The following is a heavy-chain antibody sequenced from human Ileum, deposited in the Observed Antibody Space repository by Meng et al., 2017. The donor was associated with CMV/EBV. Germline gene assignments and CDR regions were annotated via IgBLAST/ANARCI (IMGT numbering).Heavy chain of an antibody. CDR3: AREGSGSYQLGWDP. D-gene: IGHD1-26*01. V-gene: IGHV1-8*03. CDR2: MNPNSGNT. CDR1: GYTLTSYD. Sequence: KASGYTLTSYDINWVRQATGQGLEWMGWMNPNSGNTGYAQKFQGRVTITRNTSISTAYMELSSLRSEDTAVYYCAREGSGSYQLGWDPWGQGTLVTVSS. J-gene: IGHJ5*02.